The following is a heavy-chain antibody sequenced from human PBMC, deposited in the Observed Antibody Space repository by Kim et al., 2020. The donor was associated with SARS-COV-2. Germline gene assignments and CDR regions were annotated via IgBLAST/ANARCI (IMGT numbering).Heavy chain of an antibody. Sequence: PSLQSRVTKSVDTSKNQFALKLSSVTAADTAVYYCARHKARIAVAGLFDYWGQGTLVTVSS. D-gene: IGHD6-19*01. CDR3: ARHKARIAVAGLFDY. V-gene: IGHV4-59*08. J-gene: IGHJ4*02.